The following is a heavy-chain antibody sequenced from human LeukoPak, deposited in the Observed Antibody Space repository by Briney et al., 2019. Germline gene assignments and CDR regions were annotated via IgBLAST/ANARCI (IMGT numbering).Heavy chain of an antibody. D-gene: IGHD3-9*01. CDR1: GYSISSGYY. Sequence: SETLSLTCAVSGYSISSGYYWGWIRQPPGKGLEWIGSIYHSGSTYYNPSLKSRVTISVDTSKNQFSLKLSSVTAADTAVYYCARGLTRYYYGIDVWGKGTTVTVSS. V-gene: IGHV4-38-2*01. J-gene: IGHJ6*04. CDR2: IYHSGST. CDR3: ARGLTRYYYGIDV.